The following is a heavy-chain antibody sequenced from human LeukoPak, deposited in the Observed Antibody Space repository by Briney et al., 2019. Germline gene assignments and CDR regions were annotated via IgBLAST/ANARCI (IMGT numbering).Heavy chain of an antibody. J-gene: IGHJ6*03. CDR3: ATARQIQLWNYYYYSMDV. CDR2: INPNSGGT. D-gene: IGHD5-18*01. CDR1: GYTFTGYY. Sequence: GASVKVSCKASGYTFTGYYMHWVRQAPGQGLEWMGWINPNSGGTNYAHKFQGRVTMTRDTSISTAYMELSSLRSEDTAVYYCATARQIQLWNYYYYSMDVWGKGTTVTVSS. V-gene: IGHV1-2*02.